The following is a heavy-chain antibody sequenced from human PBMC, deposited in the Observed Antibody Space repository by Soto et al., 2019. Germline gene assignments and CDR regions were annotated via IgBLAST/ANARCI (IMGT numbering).Heavy chain of an antibody. CDR3: ARCGFDYRMDV. CDR2: FYPSGKT. J-gene: IGHJ6*02. Sequence: PSETLSLTCTVSGGSINSYYWCWIRQPAGKGLEWIGRFYPSGKTNYNPSLKSRLTMSADTSRNQFSLNLTSVTAADTAVYYCARCGFDYRMDVWGQGTTVTVYS. V-gene: IGHV4-4*07. CDR1: GGSINSYY.